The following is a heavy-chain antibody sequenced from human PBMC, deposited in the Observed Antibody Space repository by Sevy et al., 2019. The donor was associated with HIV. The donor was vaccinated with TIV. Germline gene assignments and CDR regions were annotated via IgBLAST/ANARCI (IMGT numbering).Heavy chain of an antibody. CDR2: ISSSGSTI. V-gene: IGHV3-11*01. Sequence: GGSLRLSCAASGFTFSDYYMSWIRQAPGKGLEWVSYISSSGSTIYYADSVKGRFTISRDNAKNSLYLQMNSLRAEDTAVYYCARLYYGDSKPGAFDIWGQWTMVTVSS. D-gene: IGHD4-17*01. CDR3: ARLYYGDSKPGAFDI. CDR1: GFTFSDYY. J-gene: IGHJ3*02.